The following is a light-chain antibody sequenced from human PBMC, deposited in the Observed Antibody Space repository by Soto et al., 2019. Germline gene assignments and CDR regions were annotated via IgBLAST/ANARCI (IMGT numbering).Light chain of an antibody. CDR1: QSVSSSY. Sequence: EIVLTQSPGTLSVSPGERATLSCRASQSVSSSYLAWYQQKPGQAPRLPIYGASSRATGIPDRFSGSGSGTDFTLTISRLEPEDFAVYYCQHYGSSLWTFGQGTKVEIK. CDR3: QHYGSSLWT. J-gene: IGKJ1*01. CDR2: GAS. V-gene: IGKV3-20*01.